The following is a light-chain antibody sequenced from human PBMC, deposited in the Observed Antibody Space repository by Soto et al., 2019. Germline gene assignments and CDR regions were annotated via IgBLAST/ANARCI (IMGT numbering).Light chain of an antibody. V-gene: IGKV3-15*01. J-gene: IGKJ3*01. CDR3: QQYSSWPFT. CDR1: QSVSNN. Sequence: EIVLTQSPATLSVFPEEKATLSCGASQSVSNNLAWYHQKPGQAPRPLIYGASTRATGVPARFSGSGSGTEFTLTISSLQSEDSAIYYCQQYSSWPFTFGPGTKVAIE. CDR2: GAS.